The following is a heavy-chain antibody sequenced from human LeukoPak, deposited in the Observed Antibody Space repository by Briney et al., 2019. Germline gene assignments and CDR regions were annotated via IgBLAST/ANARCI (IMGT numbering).Heavy chain of an antibody. V-gene: IGHV3-23*01. J-gene: IGHJ4*02. CDR1: GFTFSSYA. D-gene: IGHD3-22*01. Sequence: GGSLRLSCAASGFTFSSYAMSWVRQAPGKGLEWVSAISGNGGSTYYADSVKGRFTISRDNSKNTLYLQMNSLRAEDTAVYYCAKDAIQITMIDDFDYWGQGTLVTVSS. CDR3: AKDAIQITMIDDFDY. CDR2: ISGNGGST.